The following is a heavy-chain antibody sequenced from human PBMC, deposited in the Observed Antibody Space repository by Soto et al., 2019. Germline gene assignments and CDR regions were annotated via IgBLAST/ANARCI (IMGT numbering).Heavy chain of an antibody. CDR1: GFTFSDYG. Sequence: QVQLVESGGGVVQPGRSLRLSCAASGFTFSDYGMHWVRQTPGKGLEWVALIWHDGNEKHYADSAKGRFTVSRDNSKNTLYLQMNSLRAEDTALYYCAREFGQYGNYRFDPWGQGTLVAVSS. V-gene: IGHV3-33*01. J-gene: IGHJ5*02. CDR3: AREFGQYGNYRFDP. D-gene: IGHD3-16*01. CDR2: IWHDGNEK.